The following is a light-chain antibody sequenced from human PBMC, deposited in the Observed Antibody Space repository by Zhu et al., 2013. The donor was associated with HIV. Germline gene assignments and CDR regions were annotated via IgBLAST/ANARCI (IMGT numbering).Light chain of an antibody. CDR3: QQYNNWPRT. J-gene: IGKJ1*01. CDR1: QSVSNY. CDR2: SAF. Sequence: EIVMTQSPGTLSVSPGERATLSCRASQSVSNYLAWFQQKPGQAPRLLIYSAFTRATGVPARFSGSGSGTEFTLTITSLQSEDFGVYYCQQYNNWPRTFGQGTKVEIK. V-gene: IGKV3-15*01.